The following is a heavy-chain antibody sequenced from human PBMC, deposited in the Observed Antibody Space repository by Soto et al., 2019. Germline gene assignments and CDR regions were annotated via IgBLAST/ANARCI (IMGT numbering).Heavy chain of an antibody. Sequence: GGSLRLSCAASGFTFSSYAMSWVRQAPGKGLEWVSYISSSSSTIYYADSVKGRFTISRDNAKNSLHLQMNSLRDEDTAVYYCAGRSSSGYAFDIWGQGTMVTVSS. CDR2: ISSSSSTI. CDR3: AGRSSSGYAFDI. CDR1: GFTFSSYA. V-gene: IGHV3-48*02. D-gene: IGHD3-22*01. J-gene: IGHJ3*02.